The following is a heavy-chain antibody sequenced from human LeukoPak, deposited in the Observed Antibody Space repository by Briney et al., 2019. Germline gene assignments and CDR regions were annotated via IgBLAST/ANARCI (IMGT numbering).Heavy chain of an antibody. J-gene: IGHJ5*02. CDR3: AREVLDSSSWYWGSPTYPPRTNNWFDP. Sequence: PSQTLSLTCTVSGGSISSGSYYWSWIRQPAGKGLEWIGRIYTSGSTNYNPSLKSRVTISVDTCKNQFSLKLSSVTAADTAVYYCAREVLDSSSWYWGSPTYPPRTNNWFDPWGQGTLVTVSS. CDR1: GGSISSGSYY. V-gene: IGHV4-61*02. D-gene: IGHD6-13*01. CDR2: IYTSGST.